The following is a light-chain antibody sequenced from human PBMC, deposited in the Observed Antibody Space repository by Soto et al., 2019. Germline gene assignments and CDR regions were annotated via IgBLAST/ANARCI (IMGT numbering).Light chain of an antibody. CDR1: QGVGRF. Sequence: EIVLTQSPATLSLSPGERAALSCRASQGVGRFLAWYQQKPGQAPRLLIYDASNRATGIPARFSGSGSVTDFTLAIDNLEPEDFAVYYCQHRGGWPLTFGGGTKVEIK. V-gene: IGKV3-11*01. J-gene: IGKJ4*01. CDR2: DAS. CDR3: QHRGGWPLT.